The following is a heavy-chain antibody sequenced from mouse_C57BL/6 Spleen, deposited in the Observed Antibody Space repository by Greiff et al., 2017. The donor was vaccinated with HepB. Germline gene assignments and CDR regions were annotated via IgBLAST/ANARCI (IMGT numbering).Heavy chain of an antibody. J-gene: IGHJ3*01. CDR2: ISSGGSYT. CDR3: ASYYGSSLFAY. Sequence: EVKLMESGGDLVKPGGSLKLSCAASGFTFSSYGMSWVRQTPDKRLEWVATISSGGSYTYYPDSVKGRFTISRDNAKNTLYLQMSSLKSEDTAMYYCASYYGSSLFAYWGQGTLVTVSA. D-gene: IGHD1-1*01. CDR1: GFTFSSYG. V-gene: IGHV5-6*01.